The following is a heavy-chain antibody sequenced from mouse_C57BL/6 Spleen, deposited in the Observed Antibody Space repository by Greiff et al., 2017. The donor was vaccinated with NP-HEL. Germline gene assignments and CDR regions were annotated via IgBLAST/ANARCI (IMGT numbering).Heavy chain of an antibody. V-gene: IGHV2-9-1*01. CDR1: GFSLTSYA. J-gene: IGHJ1*03. D-gene: IGHD1-1*01. Sequence: VQLQESGPGLVAPSQSLSITCTVSGFSLTSYAISWVRQPPGKGLEWLGVIWTGGGTNYNSALKSRLSISKDNSKSQVFLKMNSLQTDDTARYYCASHYYGSSYGYFDVWGTGTTVTVSS. CDR3: ASHYYGSSYGYFDV. CDR2: IWTGGGT.